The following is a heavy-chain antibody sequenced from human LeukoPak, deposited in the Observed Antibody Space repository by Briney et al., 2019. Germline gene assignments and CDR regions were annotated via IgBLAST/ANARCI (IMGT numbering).Heavy chain of an antibody. J-gene: IGHJ3*02. CDR1: GGPISSYY. CDR2: IYYSGST. CDR3: ARGLVGATLDAFDI. Sequence: PSETLSLTCTVSGGPISSYYWSWIRQPPGKGLEWIGYIYYSGSTNYNPSLKSRVTISVDTSKNQFSLKLSSVTAADTAVYYCARGLVGATLDAFDIWGQGTMVTVSS. V-gene: IGHV4-59*01. D-gene: IGHD1-26*01.